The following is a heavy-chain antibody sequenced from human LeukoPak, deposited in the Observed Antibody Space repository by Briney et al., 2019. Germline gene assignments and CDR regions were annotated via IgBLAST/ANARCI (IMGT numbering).Heavy chain of an antibody. CDR2: IKQDGSEK. CDR1: GFIFKSYW. D-gene: IGHD6-19*01. Sequence: GESLRLSCAASGFIFKSYWMGWVPQAPGKGLERVANIKQDGSEKYYVASVKGRFTISRDNARNSLYLQMNSLRAEDTAVYYCARVRAVAGYFDYWGQGTLVTVSS. J-gene: IGHJ4*02. CDR3: ARVRAVAGYFDY. V-gene: IGHV3-7*03.